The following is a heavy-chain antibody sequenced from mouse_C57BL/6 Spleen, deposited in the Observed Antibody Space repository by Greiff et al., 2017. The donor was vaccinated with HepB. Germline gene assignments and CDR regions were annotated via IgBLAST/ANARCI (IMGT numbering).Heavy chain of an antibody. CDR2: ISYSGST. CDR3: ARVGDDYGYAMDY. D-gene: IGHD2-4*01. Sequence: EVQGVESGPGMVKPSQSLSLTCTVTGYSITSGYDWHWIRHFPGNKLEWMGYISYSGSTNYNPSLKSRISITHDTSKNHFFLKLNSVTTEDTATYYCARVGDDYGYAMDYWGQGTSVTVSS. V-gene: IGHV3-1*01. CDR1: GYSITSGYD. J-gene: IGHJ4*01.